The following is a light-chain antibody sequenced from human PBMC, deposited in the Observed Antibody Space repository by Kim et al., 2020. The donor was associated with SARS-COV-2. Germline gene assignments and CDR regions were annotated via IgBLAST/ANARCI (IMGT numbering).Light chain of an antibody. Sequence: GQRVTFSCSGSSSNIGINFVNWYQHLPGTAPKLLIYTYNHRPSGVPDRFSGSKSGTSASLAISGLQAEDEADYYCATWDDSLKGVVFGGGTKLTVL. CDR3: ATWDDSLKGVV. CDR2: TYN. CDR1: SSNIGINF. V-gene: IGLV1-44*01. J-gene: IGLJ3*02.